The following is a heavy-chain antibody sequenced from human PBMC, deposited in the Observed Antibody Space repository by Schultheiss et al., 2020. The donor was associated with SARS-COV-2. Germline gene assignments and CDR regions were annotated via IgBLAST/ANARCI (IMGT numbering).Heavy chain of an antibody. CDR2: INHSGST. V-gene: IGHV4-34*09. D-gene: IGHD3-22*01. Sequence: SETLSLTCAVYGGSFSGYYWSWIRQPPGKGLEWIGEINHSGSTNYNPSLKSLVTISVDTSKNQFSLKLNSVTAADTAVYYCARGLGYYQNSVYTGYFDYWGQGILVTVSS. CDR3: ARGLGYYQNSVYTGYFDY. CDR1: GGSFSGYY. J-gene: IGHJ4*02.